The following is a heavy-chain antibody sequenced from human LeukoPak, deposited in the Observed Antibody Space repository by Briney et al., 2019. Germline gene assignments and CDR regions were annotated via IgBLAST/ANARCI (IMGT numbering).Heavy chain of an antibody. CDR2: VYSSSNT. D-gene: IGHD2-21*02. CDR3: ASTAGAFDY. Sequence: GGSLRLSCAASGFTVSSNYMSWVRQAPGKGLEWVSVVYSSSNTYYADSVKGRFTISRDNSKNTLYLQMNSLRADDTAVYYCASTAGAFDYWGQGTLATVSS. CDR1: GFTVSSNY. V-gene: IGHV3-53*01. J-gene: IGHJ4*02.